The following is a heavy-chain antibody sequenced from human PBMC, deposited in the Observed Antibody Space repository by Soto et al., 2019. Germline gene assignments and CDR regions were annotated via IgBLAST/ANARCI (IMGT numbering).Heavy chain of an antibody. CDR2: INHSGST. V-gene: IGHV4-34*01. Sequence: PSETLSLTCAVYGGSGGSFSGYYWSWIRQPPGKGLEWIGEINHSGSTNYNPSLKGRVTISVDTSKNQFPLKLSSVTAADTAVYYCARNVDTAMVNWFDPWGQGTLVTVSS. CDR3: ARNVDTAMVNWFDP. D-gene: IGHD5-18*01. J-gene: IGHJ5*02. CDR1: GGSGGSFSGYY.